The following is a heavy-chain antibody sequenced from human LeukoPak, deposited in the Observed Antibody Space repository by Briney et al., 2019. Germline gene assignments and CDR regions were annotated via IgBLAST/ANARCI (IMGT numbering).Heavy chain of an antibody. V-gene: IGHV3-74*03. Sequence: PGGSLRLSCAASGFTFGTFWMHWVRPGPGKGVVWGSRINPDGNTITYADSAKGRFTISRDNAKDTLYLQMSGLRAEDTAVYYCGRRRYYYEPLDSWGQGTLVTVPS. CDR1: GFTFGTFW. CDR2: INPDGNTI. D-gene: IGHD3-22*01. J-gene: IGHJ5*01. CDR3: GRRRYYYEPLDS.